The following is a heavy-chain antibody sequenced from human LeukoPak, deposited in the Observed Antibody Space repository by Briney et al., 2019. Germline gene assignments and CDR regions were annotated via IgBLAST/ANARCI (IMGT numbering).Heavy chain of an antibody. CDR1: GFTFSSHG. Sequence: HSGGTLRLSCAASGFTFSSHGMSWVRQAPGKGLEWVSAISGSGGSTYYADSVKGRFTISRDNSKNTLYLQMNSLRAEDTAVYYCAKSAAAGTRTGSFDIWGQGTMVTVSS. CDR3: AKSAAAGTRTGSFDI. D-gene: IGHD6-13*01. J-gene: IGHJ3*02. V-gene: IGHV3-23*01. CDR2: ISGSGGST.